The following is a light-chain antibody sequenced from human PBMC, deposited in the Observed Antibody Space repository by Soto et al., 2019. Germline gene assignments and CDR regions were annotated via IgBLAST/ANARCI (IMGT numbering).Light chain of an antibody. V-gene: IGKV3-20*01. CDR1: QSVSTSY. CDR3: QHYGSSRLT. Sequence: EIVLTQSPGTLSLSPGERATLSCRVSQSVSTSYLAWYQQKPGQAPRLLIYGASSRATGIPDRFSGGGSRTDFTLTISRLEPEDSAVYYCQHYGSSRLTFGGGTKVELK. J-gene: IGKJ4*01. CDR2: GAS.